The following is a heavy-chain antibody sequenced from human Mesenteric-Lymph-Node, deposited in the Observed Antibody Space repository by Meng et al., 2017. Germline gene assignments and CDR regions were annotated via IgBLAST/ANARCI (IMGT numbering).Heavy chain of an antibody. J-gene: IGHJ3*02. CDR1: GYTFPSYG. CDR2: INPKSGGT. V-gene: IGHV1-2*02. CDR3: ARDREGAFDI. Sequence: ASVKVSCKASGYTFPSYGICWVRQAPGQGLEWMGWINPKSGGTNYVQKFQGRVTMTRDTSISTGYMELRNLRSDDTAVYYGARDREGAFDIWGQGTMVTVSS. D-gene: IGHD3-16*01.